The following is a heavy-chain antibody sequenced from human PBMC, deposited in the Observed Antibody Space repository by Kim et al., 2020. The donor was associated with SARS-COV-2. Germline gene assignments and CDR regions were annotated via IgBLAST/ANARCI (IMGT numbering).Heavy chain of an antibody. V-gene: IGHV4-39*01. J-gene: IGHJ3*02. CDR2: SYYSGST. CDR3: ARPTYSGSPYDAFDI. Sequence: SETLSLTCTVSGGSISSSSYYWGWIRQPPGKELEWIGSSYYSGSTYYNPSLKSRVTISVDTSKNQFSLKLSSVTAADTAVYYCARPTYSGSPYDAFDIWGQGTMVTVSS. CDR1: GGSISSSSYY. D-gene: IGHD1-26*01.